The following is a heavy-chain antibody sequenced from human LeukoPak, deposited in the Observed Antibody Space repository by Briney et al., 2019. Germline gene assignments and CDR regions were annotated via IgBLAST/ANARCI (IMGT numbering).Heavy chain of an antibody. CDR1: GDSISSFH. Sequence: RTSETLSLTCTVSGDSISSFHRSWIRQPAGKGLEWIGRIYTSGSTNYNPSLKSRVTMSVDTSKNQFSLKLSSVTAADTAVYYCAKSNGYGLIDIWGQGTMVTVSS. J-gene: IGHJ3*02. CDR3: AKSNGYGLIDI. D-gene: IGHD3-10*01. CDR2: IYTSGST. V-gene: IGHV4-4*07.